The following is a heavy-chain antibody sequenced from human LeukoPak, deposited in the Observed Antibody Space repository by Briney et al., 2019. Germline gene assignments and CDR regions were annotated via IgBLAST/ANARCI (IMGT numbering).Heavy chain of an antibody. CDR1: GHTFTNYG. V-gene: IGHV1-18*01. CDR2: VNADKGNT. J-gene: IGHJ4*02. CDR3: AKNRGGTWWDLVDY. D-gene: IGHD1-26*01. Sequence: ASVKVSCKASGHTFTNYGVTWVRQAPGQGLEWMGWVNADKGNTNYAQKFQDRVTISIDTSTTTAFMELRSLRSDDTAVYYWAKNRGGTWWDLVDYWGQGTLVTVSS.